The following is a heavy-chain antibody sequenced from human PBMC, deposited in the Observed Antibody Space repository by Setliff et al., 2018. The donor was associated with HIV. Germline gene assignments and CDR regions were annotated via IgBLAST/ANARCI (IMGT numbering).Heavy chain of an antibody. CDR1: GYNFTNYG. CDR3: AREKYGDKFDY. V-gene: IGHV1-18*01. J-gene: IGHJ4*02. D-gene: IGHD2-8*01. Sequence: ASVKVSCKASGYNFTNYGIGWVRQAPGQGLEYLGWIGTYSGNTDYAQSVQGRVTMTRDTSTGTVYMDLRSLRSDDTAMYYCAREKYGDKFDYWGRGTLVTVSS. CDR2: IGTYSGNT.